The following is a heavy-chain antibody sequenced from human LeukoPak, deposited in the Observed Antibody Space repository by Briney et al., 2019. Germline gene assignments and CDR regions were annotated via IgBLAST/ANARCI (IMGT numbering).Heavy chain of an antibody. CDR3: AKGDILTGYYRG. Sequence: GGSLRLSCAASGFTFSSYAMSWVRQAPGKGLEWVSAISGSGGSTYYADSVKGRFTISRENSKNTLYLQMNSLRAEDTAVYYCAKGDILTGYYRGWGQGTLVTVSS. V-gene: IGHV3-23*01. CDR2: ISGSGGST. CDR1: GFTFSSYA. D-gene: IGHD3-9*01. J-gene: IGHJ4*02.